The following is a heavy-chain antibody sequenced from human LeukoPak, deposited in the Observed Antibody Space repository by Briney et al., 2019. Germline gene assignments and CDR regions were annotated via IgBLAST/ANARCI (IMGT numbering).Heavy chain of an antibody. CDR2: IYADGDS. Sequence: ASQTLSLTCTVSGGSVSSDNSYWNWIRQPAGKGLEWIGPIYADGDSTYNPSLKSRVTISVDTSKNQLSLRLTPLTAADTAVYYCARGYYYRTWGQGTLVTVSS. CDR3: ARGYYYRT. CDR1: GGSVSSDNSY. V-gene: IGHV4-61*02. D-gene: IGHD3-10*01. J-gene: IGHJ4*02.